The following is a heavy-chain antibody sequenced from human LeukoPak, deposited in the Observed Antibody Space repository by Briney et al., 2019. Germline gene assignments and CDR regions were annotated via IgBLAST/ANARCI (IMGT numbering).Heavy chain of an antibody. D-gene: IGHD3-16*02. Sequence: PWETLSLSCEVSGATFTQNNFKTGGRDPPGEVQEWIGEVNLQGGTNYSPSLLRRVAISVATSANHVSLQMTSMTAADTAVYYCAREGGSYRPLGYSGQGTLVTVSS. CDR2: VNLQGGT. CDR3: AREGGSYRPLGY. CDR1: GATFTQNNF. V-gene: IGHV4-4*02. J-gene: IGHJ4*02.